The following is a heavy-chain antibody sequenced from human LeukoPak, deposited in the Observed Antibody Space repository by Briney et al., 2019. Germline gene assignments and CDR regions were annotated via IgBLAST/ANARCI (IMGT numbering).Heavy chain of an antibody. D-gene: IGHD3-3*01. V-gene: IGHV3-23*01. CDR2: LSGSGGST. CDR1: GFTFSSYA. Sequence: GGSLRLSCAASGFTFSSYAMSWVRQAPGKGLEWVSALSGSGGSTYYADSVNGRFTISRDNSKNTLYLQMNSLRAEDTAVYYCAKVRYDFWSGYRNLYFDYWGQGTLVTVSS. CDR3: AKVRYDFWSGYRNLYFDY. J-gene: IGHJ4*02.